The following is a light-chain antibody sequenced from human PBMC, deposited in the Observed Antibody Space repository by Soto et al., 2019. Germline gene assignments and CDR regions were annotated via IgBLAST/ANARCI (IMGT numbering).Light chain of an antibody. V-gene: IGKV3-11*01. CDR3: QQRSNWPPIT. J-gene: IGKJ5*01. CDR2: DVS. CDR1: QSVTSDY. Sequence: EIVLTQSPGTLSLSPGERATLSCRASQSVTSDYLAWYQQKPGQAPRLLIYDVSNRATGVPARFSGSGSETDFTLTISSLEPEDFAVYYCQQRSNWPPITFGQGTRLEIK.